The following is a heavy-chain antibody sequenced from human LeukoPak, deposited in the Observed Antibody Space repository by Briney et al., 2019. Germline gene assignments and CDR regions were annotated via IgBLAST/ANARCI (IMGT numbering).Heavy chain of an antibody. CDR2: ISYDGSNK. V-gene: IGHV3-30*18. CDR3: AKDLRYYGSGSSLDY. J-gene: IGHJ4*02. D-gene: IGHD3-10*01. Sequence: PGGSLRLSCAASGFTFSSYGMHWVRQAPGKGLEWVAVISYDGSNKYYADSVKGRFTISRDNSKNTLYLQMNSLRAEDTAVYYCAKDLRYYGSGSSLDYWGQGTLVTVSS. CDR1: GFTFSSYG.